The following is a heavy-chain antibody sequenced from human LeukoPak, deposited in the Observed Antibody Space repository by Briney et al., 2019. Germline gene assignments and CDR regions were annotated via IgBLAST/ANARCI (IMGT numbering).Heavy chain of an antibody. Sequence: GSLRLSCEASGFTFSNYWMNWVRQAPGKGLEWIGYIYYSGSTNYNPSLKSRVTISVDTSKNQFSLKLSSVTAADTAVYYCARFWPAASNAFDIWGQGTMVTVSS. CDR3: ARFWPAASNAFDI. J-gene: IGHJ3*02. D-gene: IGHD2-2*01. V-gene: IGHV4-59*01. CDR2: IYYSGST. CDR1: GFTFSNYW.